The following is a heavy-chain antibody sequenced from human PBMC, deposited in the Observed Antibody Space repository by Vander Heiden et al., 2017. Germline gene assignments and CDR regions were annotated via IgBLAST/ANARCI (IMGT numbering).Heavy chain of an antibody. CDR2: IKSKTDGGTT. D-gene: IGHD1-26*01. V-gene: IGHV3-15*01. Sequence: EVQLVESGGGLVKPGGSLRLSCAASGFTFSNAWMGWVRQAPGKGLEWVGRIKSKTDGGTTDYAAPVKGRFTISRDDSKNTLYLQMKRMKTEDTAVYYFTTDSSGSYRYYFDYWGQGTLVTVSS. J-gene: IGHJ4*02. CDR1: GFTFSNAW. CDR3: TTDSSGSYRYYFDY.